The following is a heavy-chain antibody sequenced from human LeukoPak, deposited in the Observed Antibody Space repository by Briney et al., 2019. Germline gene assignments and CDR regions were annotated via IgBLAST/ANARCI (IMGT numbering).Heavy chain of an antibody. J-gene: IGHJ4*02. D-gene: IGHD1-26*01. CDR3: ARRQYGGRYPGYFDY. CDR2: IYYSGNT. CDR1: GGSISSSSYY. Sequence: PSETLSLTCTVSGGSISSSSYYWDWIRQPPGKGLEWIGSIYYSGNTYYNPSLKSRVTISVDTSKNQFSLRLNSVTAADTAAYYCARRQYGGRYPGYFDYWGQGTLVTVSS. V-gene: IGHV4-39*01.